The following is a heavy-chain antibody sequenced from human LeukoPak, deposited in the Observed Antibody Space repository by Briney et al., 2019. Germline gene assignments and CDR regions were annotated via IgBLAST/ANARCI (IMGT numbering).Heavy chain of an antibody. CDR1: GGSVSSGGYY. Sequence: SETLSLTCTVSGGSVSSGGYYWSWIRQPPGKGLDWIGYVYDSGSGKYKPSLNSRVTISIDTSKNQFSLKLNSVTAADTAVYYCASLRSGGYFEYWGQGTLVTVSS. V-gene: IGHV4-61*08. J-gene: IGHJ4*02. CDR3: ASLRSGGYFEY. CDR2: VYDSGSG. D-gene: IGHD4-17*01.